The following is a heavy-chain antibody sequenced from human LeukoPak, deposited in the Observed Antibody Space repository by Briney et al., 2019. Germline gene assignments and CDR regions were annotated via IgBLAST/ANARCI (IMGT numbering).Heavy chain of an antibody. V-gene: IGHV3-53*01. D-gene: IGHD4-17*01. CDR2: IYSGGST. Sequence: PGGSLRLSCAASGFTVSSNYMSWVRQAPGKGLEWVSVIYSGGSTHYADSVKGRFTISRDNSKNTLYLQMNSLRAEDTAVYYCARDPGDDYGDYSQGYFDLWGRGTLVTVSS. J-gene: IGHJ2*01. CDR1: GFTVSSNY. CDR3: ARDPGDDYGDYSQGYFDL.